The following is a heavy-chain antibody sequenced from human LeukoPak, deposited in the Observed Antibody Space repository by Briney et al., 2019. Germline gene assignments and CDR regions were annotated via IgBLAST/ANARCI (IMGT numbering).Heavy chain of an antibody. D-gene: IGHD2-2*01. J-gene: IGHJ4*02. V-gene: IGHV1-69*02. CDR3: ARKVSTSDYDY. Sequence: SVKVSCKASGGTFSSYTISWVRQAPGQGLEWMGRIIPILGIANYAQKFQGRVTITADKSTSTAYMELSSLRSEDTAVYYCARKVSTSDYDYWGQGTLVIISS. CDR2: IIPILGIA. CDR1: GGTFSSYT.